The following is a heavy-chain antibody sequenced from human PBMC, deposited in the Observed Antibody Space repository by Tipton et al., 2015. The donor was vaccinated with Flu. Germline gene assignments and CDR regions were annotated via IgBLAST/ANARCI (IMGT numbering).Heavy chain of an antibody. CDR1: GGSISSSSYY. J-gene: IGHJ6*02. CDR2: IYTSGST. V-gene: IGHV4-61*02. CDR3: ARAGYGMDV. Sequence: LRLSCTVSGGSISSSSYYWGWIRQPPGKGLEWIGRIYTSGSTNYNPSLKSRVTISVDTSKNQFSLKLSSVTAADTAVYYCARAGYGMDVWGQGTTVTVSS.